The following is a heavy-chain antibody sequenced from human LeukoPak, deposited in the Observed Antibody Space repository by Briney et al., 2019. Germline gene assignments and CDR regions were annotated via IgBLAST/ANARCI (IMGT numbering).Heavy chain of an antibody. CDR1: GFTFSSYW. V-gene: IGHV3-74*01. CDR3: AREGVLTMVRGVSDY. Sequence: GGSLRLSCAASGFTFSSYWMYWVRHAPGKGLVWVSHINSDGSSTTYADSVKGRFTISRDNAKNSLYLQMNSLRAEDTAVYYCAREGVLTMVRGVSDYWGQGTLVTVSS. D-gene: IGHD3-10*01. CDR2: INSDGSST. J-gene: IGHJ4*02.